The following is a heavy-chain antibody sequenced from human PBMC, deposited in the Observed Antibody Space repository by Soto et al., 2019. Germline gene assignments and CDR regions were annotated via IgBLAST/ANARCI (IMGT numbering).Heavy chain of an antibody. Sequence: PSQTLSLTCAISGDSVSSNSVAWNWIRQSPSGGLEWLGRTYYRSKWSHDYAVSVESRITINPDTSKNQFSLQLDSVTPADTAVYYCAKEGGNHYYYYAMDVWGQGTTVTVSS. D-gene: IGHD1-26*01. CDR2: TYYRSKWSH. CDR1: GDSVSSNSVA. V-gene: IGHV6-1*01. CDR3: AKEGGNHYYYYAMDV. J-gene: IGHJ6*02.